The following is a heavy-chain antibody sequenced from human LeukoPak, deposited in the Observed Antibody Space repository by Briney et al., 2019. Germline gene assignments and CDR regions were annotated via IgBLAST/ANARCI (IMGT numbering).Heavy chain of an antibody. CDR2: MYDSGST. CDR1: GGSITNYY. Sequence: SETLSLTCTVSGGSITNYYWGWIRQPPGKGLEWIGYMYDSGSTNYNPSLKSRVTISVDTSKNQFSLKLNSVTAADTAVYYCARADNYYDSSGRFDYWGQGTLVTVSS. D-gene: IGHD3-22*01. V-gene: IGHV4-59*13. J-gene: IGHJ4*02. CDR3: ARADNYYDSSGRFDY.